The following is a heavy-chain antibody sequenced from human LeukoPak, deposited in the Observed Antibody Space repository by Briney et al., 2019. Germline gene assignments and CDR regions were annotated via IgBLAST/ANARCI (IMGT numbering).Heavy chain of an antibody. D-gene: IGHD2-2*01. CDR2: MNPNSGNT. CDR1: GYTFTSYD. CDR3: ARYSLCCSSTSCYSPYYYYGMDV. V-gene: IGHV1-8*01. J-gene: IGHJ6*02. Sequence: GASVKVSCKASGYTFTSYDINWVRQATGQGLEWMGWMNPNSGNTGYAQKFQGRVTMTRNTSISTAYMELSSLRSEDTAVYYCARYSLCCSSTSCYSPYYYYGMDVWGQGTTVTVSS.